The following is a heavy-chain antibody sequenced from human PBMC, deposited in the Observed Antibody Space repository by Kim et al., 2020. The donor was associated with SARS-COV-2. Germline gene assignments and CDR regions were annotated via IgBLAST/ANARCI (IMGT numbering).Heavy chain of an antibody. J-gene: IGHJ4*02. D-gene: IGHD3-10*01. V-gene: IGHV3-33*05. CDR1: GFTFSSYG. Sequence: GGSLRLSCAASGFTFSSYGMHWVRQAPGKGLEWVAVISYDGSNKYYADSVKGRFTISRDNSKNTLYLQMNSLRAGDTAVYYCARDGRLASYYLGISDYWGQGTLVTVSS. CDR3: ARDGRLASYYLGISDY. CDR2: ISYDGSNK.